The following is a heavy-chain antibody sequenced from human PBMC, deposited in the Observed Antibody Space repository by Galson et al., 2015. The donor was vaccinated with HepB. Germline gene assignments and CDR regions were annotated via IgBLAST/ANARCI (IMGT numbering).Heavy chain of an antibody. D-gene: IGHD2-8*01. Sequence: SLRLSCAASGFTFSSYAMHWVRQAPGKGLEWVAVISYDGSNKYYADSVKGRFTISRDNSKNTLYLQMNSLRAEDTAVYYCARDESGPGDIVLMVYYYYGMDVWGQGTTVTVSS. CDR1: GFTFSSYA. CDR3: ARDESGPGDIVLMVYYYYGMDV. V-gene: IGHV3-30-3*01. CDR2: ISYDGSNK. J-gene: IGHJ6*02.